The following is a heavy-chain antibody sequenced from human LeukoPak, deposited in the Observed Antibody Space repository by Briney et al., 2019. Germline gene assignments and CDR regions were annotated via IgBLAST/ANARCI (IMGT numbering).Heavy chain of an antibody. J-gene: IGHJ6*02. V-gene: IGHV3-7*03. CDR3: ARGGGLDV. CDR2: INHNGNVN. Sequence: GGSLRLSCAAAGFNFRIYGMHWARQAPGKGLEWVASINHNGNVNYYVDSVKGRFTISRDNAKNSLYLQMSNLRAEDTAVYSCARGGGLDVWGQGATVTVSS. D-gene: IGHD3-16*01. CDR1: GFNFRIYG.